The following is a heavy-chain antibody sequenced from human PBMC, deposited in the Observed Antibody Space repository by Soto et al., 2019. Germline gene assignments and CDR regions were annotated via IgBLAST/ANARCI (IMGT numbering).Heavy chain of an antibody. V-gene: IGHV4-30-2*01. J-gene: IGHJ4*02. CDR2: IYHSGST. D-gene: IGHD3-16*01. CDR3: ARGPPFH. Sequence: SGTLSLTCAVSGGSISSGGYSWSWIRQPPGKGLEWIGYIYHSGSTYYNPSLKSRVTISVDRSKHRFSLKLSSVTAADTAVYYCARGPPFHWGQGTLVTVSS. CDR1: GGSISSGGYS.